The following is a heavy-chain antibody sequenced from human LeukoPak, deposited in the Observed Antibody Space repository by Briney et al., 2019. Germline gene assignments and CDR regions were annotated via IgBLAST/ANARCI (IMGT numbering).Heavy chain of an antibody. V-gene: IGHV4-34*01. CDR2: INHSGST. D-gene: IGHD4-23*01. CDR3: AREPSHGGHDY. CDR1: GGSFSGYY. J-gene: IGHJ4*02. Sequence: SETLSLTCAVYGGSFSGYYWSWIRQPPGKGLQWIGEINHSGSTNYNPSLKSRVTISVDTSKNQFSLKLSSVTAADTAVYYCAREPSHGGHDYWGQGTLVTVSS.